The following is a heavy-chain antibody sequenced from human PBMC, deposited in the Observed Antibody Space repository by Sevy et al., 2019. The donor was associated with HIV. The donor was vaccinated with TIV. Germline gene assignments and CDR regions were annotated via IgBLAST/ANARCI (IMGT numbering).Heavy chain of an antibody. CDR3: VRDDRDGYFEY. CDR1: GYTFTGYY. J-gene: IGHJ4*02. V-gene: IGHV1-2*02. Sequence: ASVKVSCKASGYTFTGYYMHWMRQAPGQGLGGMGWINPDSGGPTYAPKFQGRVTLTRDTSISTAYMDLGRLKSDDTAVYYCVRDDRDGYFEYWGQGTLVTVSS. CDR2: INPDSGGP.